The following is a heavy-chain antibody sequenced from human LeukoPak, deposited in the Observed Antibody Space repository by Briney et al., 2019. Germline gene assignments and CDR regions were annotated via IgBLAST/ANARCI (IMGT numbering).Heavy chain of an antibody. CDR2: IYYSGST. V-gene: IGHV4-59*08. D-gene: IGHD6-13*01. CDR3: ARYNSWYTSLRAFDI. CDR1: GGSISSYY. Sequence: SETLSLTCTVSGGSISSYYWSWIRQPPGKGLEWIGYIYYSGSTSYNPSLKSRVTISVDTSKNQFSLKLSSVTAADTAVYYCARYNSWYTSLRAFDIWGQGTMVTVSS. J-gene: IGHJ3*02.